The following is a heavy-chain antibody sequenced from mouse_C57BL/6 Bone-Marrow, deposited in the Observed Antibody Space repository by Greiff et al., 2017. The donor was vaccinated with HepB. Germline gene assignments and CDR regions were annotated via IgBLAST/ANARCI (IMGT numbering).Heavy chain of an antibody. Sequence: VKLMESGPGLVAPSQSLSITCTVSGFSLTSYGVHWVRQPPGKGLEWLVVIWSDGSTTYNSALKSRLSISKDNSKRQVFLKMNSLLTDDAAMYYCARHGLGQGYFDYWGQGTTLTVSS. V-gene: IGHV2-6-1*01. J-gene: IGHJ2*01. CDR1: GFSLTSYG. CDR2: IWSDGST. CDR3: ARHGLGQGYFDY. D-gene: IGHD3-3*01.